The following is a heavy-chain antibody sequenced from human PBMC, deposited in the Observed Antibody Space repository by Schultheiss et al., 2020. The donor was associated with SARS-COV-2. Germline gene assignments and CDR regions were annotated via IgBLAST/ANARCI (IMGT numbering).Heavy chain of an antibody. CDR2: ISSSGSTI. V-gene: IGHV3-21*01. CDR1: GFTFSSYS. Sequence: GGSLRLSCAASGFTFSSYSMNWVRQAPGKGLEWVSSISSSGSTIYYADSVKGRFTISRDNSKNTLYLQMNSLRAEDTAVYYCATQGMNWFDPWGQGTLVTVSS. CDR3: ATQGMNWFDP. J-gene: IGHJ5*02.